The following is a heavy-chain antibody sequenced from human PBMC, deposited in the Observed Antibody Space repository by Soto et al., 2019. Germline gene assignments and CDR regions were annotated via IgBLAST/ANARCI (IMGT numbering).Heavy chain of an antibody. CDR2: ISGSGGST. J-gene: IGHJ5*02. CDR3: AKGPGSSWHTYNWFDP. CDR1: GFTFSSYA. V-gene: IGHV3-23*01. D-gene: IGHD6-13*01. Sequence: SGGSLRLSCAASGFTFSSYAMSWVRQAPGKGLEWVSAISGSGGSTYYADSVKGRFTISRDNSKNTLYLQMNSLRAEDTAVYYCAKGPGSSWHTYNWFDPWGQGTLVTVSS.